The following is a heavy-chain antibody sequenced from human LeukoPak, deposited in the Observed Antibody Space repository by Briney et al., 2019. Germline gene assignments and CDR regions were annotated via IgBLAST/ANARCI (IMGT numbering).Heavy chain of an antibody. Sequence: PSETLSLTCIVSGGSISNYYWSWIRQPPGKGLEWIGYIYYSGSTNYNPSLKSRVTISVDTSKNQFSLKLSSVTAADTAVYYCARGGDFYYGSGSPYFDYWGQGTLVTVSS. CDR2: IYYSGST. D-gene: IGHD3-10*01. CDR1: GGSISNYY. V-gene: IGHV4-59*01. CDR3: ARGGDFYYGSGSPYFDY. J-gene: IGHJ4*02.